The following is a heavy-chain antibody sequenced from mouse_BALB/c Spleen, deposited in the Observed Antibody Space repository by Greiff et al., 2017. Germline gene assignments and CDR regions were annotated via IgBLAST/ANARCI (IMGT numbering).Heavy chain of an antibody. CDR2: ISDGGSYT. CDR3: ARGGFAY. Sequence: EVKLMESGGGLVKPGGSLKLSCAASGFTFSDYYMYWVRQTPEKRLEWVATISDGGSYTYYPDSVKGRFTISRDNAKNNLYLQMSSLKSEDTAMYYCARGGFAYWGQGTLVTVSA. V-gene: IGHV5-4*02. J-gene: IGHJ3*01. CDR1: GFTFSDYY.